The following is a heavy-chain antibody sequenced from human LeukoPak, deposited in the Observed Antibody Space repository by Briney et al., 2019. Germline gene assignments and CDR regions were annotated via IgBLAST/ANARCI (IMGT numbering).Heavy chain of an antibody. J-gene: IGHJ4*02. CDR1: GFTFTNYA. CDR3: AKDEAWRPAAD. Sequence: GGCLRLSCAPSGFTFTNYAMSWVRQAPGKGLEWVSSITGSGDSAYYADSVKGRFTISRDNSKDTLYLQMNSLRAEDTAIYFCAKDEAWRPAADWGQGTLVTVSS. D-gene: IGHD2-2*01. V-gene: IGHV3-23*01. CDR2: ITGSGDSA.